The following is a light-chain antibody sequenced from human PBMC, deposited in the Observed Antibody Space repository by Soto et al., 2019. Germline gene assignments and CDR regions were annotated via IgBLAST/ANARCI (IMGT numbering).Light chain of an antibody. CDR3: CSFAHGSKLM. CDR1: SSDVGTYNL. Sequence: QSALTQPASVSGSPGQSITISCTGTSSDVGTYNLVSWYQHHPGKAPKLMIYKTSKRPSGVSNRFFGSKSGNTASLTISGLQAEDEADYYCCSFAHGSKLMFGGGTKVTVL. CDR2: KTS. V-gene: IGLV2-23*01. J-gene: IGLJ3*02.